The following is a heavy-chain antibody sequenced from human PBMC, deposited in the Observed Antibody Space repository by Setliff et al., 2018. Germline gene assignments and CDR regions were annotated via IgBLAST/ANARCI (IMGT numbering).Heavy chain of an antibody. CDR1: GGSISSYY. CDR2: IYYSGST. Sequence: PSETLSLTCTVSGGSISSYYWSWIRQPPGKGLEWIGYIYYSGSTNYNPSLKSRVTISVDTSKNQFPLKLSSVTAADTAVYYCARGRAGHSGHWGQGTLVTVSS. V-gene: IGHV4-59*08. D-gene: IGHD6-19*01. J-gene: IGHJ4*02. CDR3: ARGRAGHSGH.